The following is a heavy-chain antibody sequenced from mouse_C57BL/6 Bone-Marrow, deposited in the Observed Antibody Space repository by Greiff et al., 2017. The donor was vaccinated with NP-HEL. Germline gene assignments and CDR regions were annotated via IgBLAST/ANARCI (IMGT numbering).Heavy chain of an antibody. J-gene: IGHJ3*01. V-gene: IGHV14-4*01. D-gene: IGHD2-4*01. Sequence: EVQLQESGAELVRPGASVKLSCTASGFNIKDDYMHWVKQRPEQGLEWIGWIDPENGDTEYASKFQGKATITADTSSNTAYLQLSSLTAEDTAVYYSTTFDYDPTWFAYWGQGTLVTVSA. CDR2: IDPENGDT. CDR1: GFNIKDDY. CDR3: TTFDYDPTWFAY.